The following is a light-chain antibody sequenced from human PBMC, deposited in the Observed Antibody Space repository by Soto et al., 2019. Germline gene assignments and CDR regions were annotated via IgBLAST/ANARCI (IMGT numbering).Light chain of an antibody. Sequence: QSVLTQPASVSGSPGQSITISCTGTSRDVGGYNYVSWYQQHPGKAPKLMIYDVTNRPSGVSDRFSGSKSGNTASLTVSGLQAEDGADYYCSSYAPSSTLFGGGTQLTLL. CDR2: DVT. CDR3: SSYAPSSTL. CDR1: SRDVGGYNY. J-gene: IGLJ2*01. V-gene: IGLV2-14*03.